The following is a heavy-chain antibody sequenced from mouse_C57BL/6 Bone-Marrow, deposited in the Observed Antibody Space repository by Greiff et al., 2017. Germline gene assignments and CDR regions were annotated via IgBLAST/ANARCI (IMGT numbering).Heavy chain of an antibody. V-gene: IGHV3-6*01. J-gene: IGHJ2*01. D-gene: IGHD2-4*01. Sequence: EVKLMESGPGLVKPSQSLSLTCSVTGYSITSGYYWNWIRQFPGNKLEWMGYISYDGSNNYNPSLKNRISITRDTSKNQFFLKLNSVTTEDTATYYCAREGGDYDGDYWGQGTTLTVSS. CDR2: ISYDGSN. CDR3: AREGGDYDGDY. CDR1: GYSITSGYY.